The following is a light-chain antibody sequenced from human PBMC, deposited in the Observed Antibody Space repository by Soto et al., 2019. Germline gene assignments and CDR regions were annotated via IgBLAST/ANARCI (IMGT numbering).Light chain of an antibody. CDR2: DAF. V-gene: IGKV3-20*01. J-gene: IGKJ1*01. CDR1: QSVSNSY. CDR3: QQYDSSPWT. Sequence: EIVLTQSPGTLSLSPGERATLSCRASQSVSNSYLAWYQRIPGQSPRLLIYDAFRRATGIPDRFSGSGSGTDFTLTISRLEPEDFAVYYCQQYDSSPWTFGQGTKVEIK.